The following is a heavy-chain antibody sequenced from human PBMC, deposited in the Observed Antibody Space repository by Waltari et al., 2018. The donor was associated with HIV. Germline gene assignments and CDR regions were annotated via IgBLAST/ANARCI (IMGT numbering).Heavy chain of an antibody. CDR2: INLSGST. D-gene: IGHD2-15*01. CDR3: ARGDVVVVAATLYYYYGMDV. Sequence: QVQLQQWGAGLLKPSETLSLTCAVSGGSFSGYYWSWIRQPPGKGLEWIGEINLSGSTNYNPSLKSRVTISVDTSKNQFSLKLSSVTAADTAVYYCARGDVVVVAATLYYYYGMDVWGQGTTVTVSS. J-gene: IGHJ6*02. CDR1: GGSFSGYY. V-gene: IGHV4-34*01.